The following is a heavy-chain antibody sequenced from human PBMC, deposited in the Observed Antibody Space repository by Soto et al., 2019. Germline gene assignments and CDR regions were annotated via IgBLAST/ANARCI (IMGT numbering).Heavy chain of an antibody. CDR2: IKSKTDGGTT. V-gene: IGHV3-15*07. Sequence: PGGSLRLSCAASGFTFSSYWMNWVRQAPGKGLEWVGRIKSKTDGGTTDYAAPVKGRFTISRDDSKNTLYLQMNSLKTEDTAVYYCTPIRYCTNGVCYLGWFDPWGQGTLVTVSS. CDR1: GFTFSSYW. CDR3: TPIRYCTNGVCYLGWFDP. D-gene: IGHD2-8*01. J-gene: IGHJ5*02.